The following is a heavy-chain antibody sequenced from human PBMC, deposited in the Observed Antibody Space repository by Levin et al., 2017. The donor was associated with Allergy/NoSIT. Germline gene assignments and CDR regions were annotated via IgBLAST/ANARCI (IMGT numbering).Heavy chain of an antibody. V-gene: IGHV5-51*01. CDR2: IYPDDSET. CDR3: ASQLPCVEEKCPGDGFDV. CDR1: GYIFISYW. Sequence: NLGESLKISCKKSGYIFISYWIGWVRQRPGKGLEWLGIIYPDDSETKYSPSFRGQVTISVDKSVTTAYLEWGSLVAADTGMYYCASQLPCVEEKCPGDGFDVWGQGTMVTVSS. J-gene: IGHJ3*01. D-gene: IGHD3-16*01.